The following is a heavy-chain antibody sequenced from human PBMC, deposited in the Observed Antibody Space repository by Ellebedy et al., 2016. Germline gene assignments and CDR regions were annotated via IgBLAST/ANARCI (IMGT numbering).Heavy chain of an antibody. D-gene: IGHD6-13*01. Sequence: GGSLRLSCAASGFIFTNYAMSWVRQAPGKGLEWVASISGSGGSTHYADSVKGRFTISRDNSNNTLYLQMNSLRPEDTALYYCAKKRGLGIAMIKSPPDDNWGQGALVTVAS. CDR1: GFIFTNYA. J-gene: IGHJ4*02. V-gene: IGHV3-23*01. CDR3: AKKRGLGIAMIKSPPDDN. CDR2: ISGSGGST.